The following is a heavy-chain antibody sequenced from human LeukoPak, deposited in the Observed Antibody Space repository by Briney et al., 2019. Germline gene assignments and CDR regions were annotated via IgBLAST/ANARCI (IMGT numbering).Heavy chain of an antibody. CDR2: INHSGST. CDR3: ARGPGLNYYDSSGYYRKAFDI. D-gene: IGHD3-22*01. J-gene: IGHJ3*02. CDR1: GGSFSGYY. V-gene: IGHV4-34*01. Sequence: PSETLSLTCAVYGGSFSGYYWSWIRQPPGKGLEWIGEINHSGSTNYNPSLKSRVTISVDTSKNQFSLKLSSVTAADTAVYYYARGPGLNYYDSSGYYRKAFDIWGQGTMVTVSS.